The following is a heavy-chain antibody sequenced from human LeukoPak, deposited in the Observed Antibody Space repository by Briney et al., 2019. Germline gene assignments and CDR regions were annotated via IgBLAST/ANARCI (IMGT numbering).Heavy chain of an antibody. J-gene: IGHJ3*02. D-gene: IGHD3-9*01. CDR1: GGSFSGYY. CDR3: ARAPIMYYGILTVGGAFDI. V-gene: IGHV4-34*01. Sequence: SETLSLTCAVYGGSFSGYYWSWIRQPPGKGLKWIGEINHSGSTNYNPSLKSRVTMSVDTSKNQFSLKLSSVTAADTAVYYCARAPIMYYGILTVGGAFDIWGQGTMVTVSS. CDR2: INHSGST.